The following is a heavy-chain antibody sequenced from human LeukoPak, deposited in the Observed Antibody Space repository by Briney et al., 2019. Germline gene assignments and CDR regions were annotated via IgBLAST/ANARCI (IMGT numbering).Heavy chain of an antibody. CDR3: AREFATSGPGPD. CDR2: IYYSGST. V-gene: IGHV4-39*07. J-gene: IGHJ4*02. D-gene: IGHD3-10*01. CDR1: GGSISSSSYY. Sequence: SETLSLTCTVSGGSISSSSYYWGWIRQPPGKGREWIVSIYYSGSTYYNPSLKSRVTISVDTSKNQFSLKLSSVTAADTAVYYCAREFATSGPGPDWGQGTLVPVSS.